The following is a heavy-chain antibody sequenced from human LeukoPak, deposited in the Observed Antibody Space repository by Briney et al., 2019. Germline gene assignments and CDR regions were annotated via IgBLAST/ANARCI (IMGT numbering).Heavy chain of an antibody. CDR1: GGSISSYY. CDR2: IYYSGST. V-gene: IGHV4-59*08. J-gene: IGHJ2*01. CDR3: AISPSGWTQFDL. D-gene: IGHD6-19*01. Sequence: KPSETLSLTCTVSGGSISSYYWSWIRQPPGKGLEWIGYIYYSGSTNYNPSLKSRVTISVDTSKNQFSLKLSSVTAADTAVYYCAISPSGWTQFDLWGRGTLVTVSS.